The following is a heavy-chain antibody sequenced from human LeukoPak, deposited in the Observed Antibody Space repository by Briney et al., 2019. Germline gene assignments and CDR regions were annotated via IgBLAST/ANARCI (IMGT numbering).Heavy chain of an antibody. CDR1: GFSFSSNS. CDR2: ISGSSSTI. Sequence: GGSLRLSCAASGFSFSSNSMNWVRQAPGKGLEWVSYISGSSSTIYYADSVKGRFTISRDNAKNSLYLQMNSLRAEDTAVYYCARGGATFDYWGQGTLVTVSS. CDR3: ARGGATFDY. D-gene: IGHD1-1*01. V-gene: IGHV3-48*01. J-gene: IGHJ4*02.